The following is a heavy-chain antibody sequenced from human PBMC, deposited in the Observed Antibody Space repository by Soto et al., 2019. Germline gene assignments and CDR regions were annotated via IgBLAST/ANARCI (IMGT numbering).Heavy chain of an antibody. CDR1: GFTFSSYA. CDR3: ARVEIDIVASGKDY. Sequence: GGSLRLSCAASGFTFSSYAMHWVRQAPGKGLEWVAVISYDGSNKYYADSVKGRFTISRDNSKNTLYLKMNSLRAEDTALYYCARVEIDIVASGKDYWGQGTLVTVSS. CDR2: ISYDGSNK. D-gene: IGHD5-12*01. V-gene: IGHV3-30-3*01. J-gene: IGHJ4*02.